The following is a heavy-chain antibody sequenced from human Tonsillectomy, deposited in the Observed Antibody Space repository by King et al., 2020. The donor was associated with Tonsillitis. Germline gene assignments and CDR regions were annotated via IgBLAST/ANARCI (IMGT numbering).Heavy chain of an antibody. V-gene: IGHV4-34*01. CDR2: INHSGST. CDR3: ARGVGIGDDY. Sequence: VQLQQWGAGLLKPSETLSLTCAVYGGSFSGYYWSWIRQPPGKGLEWIGEINHSGSTNYNPSLKSRVTISVDTSKNQFSLKLSSVTAADTAVNYCARGVGIGDDYWGQGTLVTVSS. J-gene: IGHJ4*02. CDR1: GGSFSGYY. D-gene: IGHD3-16*01.